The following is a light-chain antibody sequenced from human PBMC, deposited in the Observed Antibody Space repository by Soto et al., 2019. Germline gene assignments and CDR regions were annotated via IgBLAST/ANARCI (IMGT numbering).Light chain of an antibody. CDR3: QQSYSTPRMYT. V-gene: IGKV1-39*01. J-gene: IGKJ2*01. Sequence: DIQMTQSTSSLSASVGDRVTITCRASQNISRYLNWYQQKPGKAPKLLIYAASSFQSGVTSRFSGSGSGTDFTLTISSLQPEDFATYYCQQSYSTPRMYTFGQGTKLEIK. CDR2: AAS. CDR1: QNISRY.